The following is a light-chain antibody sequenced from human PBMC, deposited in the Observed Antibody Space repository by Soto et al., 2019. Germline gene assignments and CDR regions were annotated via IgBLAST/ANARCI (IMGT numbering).Light chain of an antibody. CDR1: QTVRNNY. J-gene: IGKJ1*01. CDR3: QQRFNWPRT. V-gene: IGKV3D-20*02. Sequence: VLTQSPCTLSLSPGERATLSCRASQTVRNNYLAWYQQKPGQAPRLLIYDASSRATGIPDRFSGGGSGTDFTLTISRLEPEDFAVYYCQQRFNWPRTFGQGTKVDI. CDR2: DAS.